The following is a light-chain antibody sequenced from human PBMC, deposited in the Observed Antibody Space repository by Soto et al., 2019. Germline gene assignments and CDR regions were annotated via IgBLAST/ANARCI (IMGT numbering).Light chain of an antibody. CDR2: DAS. Sequence: EIVLTQSPGTLSLSPGETATLSCRASQTITGNSLAWYQQKTGQPPRLLIYDASNRATGVPDRFSGSGSGTDFTLTISRLEPEDFAVYGCQQYLVAPVTFGQGTRLEIQ. V-gene: IGKV3-20*01. CDR1: QTITGNS. CDR3: QQYLVAPVT. J-gene: IGKJ5*01.